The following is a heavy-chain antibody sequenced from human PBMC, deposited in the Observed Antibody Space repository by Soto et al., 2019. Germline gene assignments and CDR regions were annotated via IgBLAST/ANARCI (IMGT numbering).Heavy chain of an antibody. J-gene: IGHJ4*02. CDR3: ARDVGHDYGDNGGY. CDR1: GGSFSGYY. Sequence: SETLSLTCAVYGGSFSGYYWSWIRQPPGKGLEWIGEINHSGSTNYNPSLKSRVTISVDTSKNQFSLKLSSVTAADTAVYYCARDVGHDYGDNGGYWGPGTLVTVSS. D-gene: IGHD4-17*01. CDR2: INHSGST. V-gene: IGHV4-34*01.